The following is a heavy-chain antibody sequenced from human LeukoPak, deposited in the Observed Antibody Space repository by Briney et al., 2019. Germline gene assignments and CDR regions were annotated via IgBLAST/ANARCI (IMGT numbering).Heavy chain of an antibody. Sequence: GGSLRLSCAVSGFTFRNGWMSWVRQAPGKGLEWVGRIKSKRDGGTTDYAAPVNGRFTISRDDSKNTLYLQMNSLKTEDTAVYYCTTEYYYDSSGLFDYWGQGTLVTVSS. CDR1: GFTFRNGW. V-gene: IGHV3-15*01. CDR3: TTEYYYDSSGLFDY. D-gene: IGHD3-22*01. CDR2: IKSKRDGGTT. J-gene: IGHJ4*02.